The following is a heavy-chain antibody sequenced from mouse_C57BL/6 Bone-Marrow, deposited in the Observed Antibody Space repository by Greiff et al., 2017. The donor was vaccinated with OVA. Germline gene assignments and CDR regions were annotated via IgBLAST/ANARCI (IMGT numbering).Heavy chain of an antibody. D-gene: IGHD6-1*01. J-gene: IGHJ4*01. CDR3: ARRELRGAMDY. V-gene: IGHV5-17*01. CDR2: ISSGSSTI. CDR1: GFTFSDYG. Sequence: EVKLVESGGGLVKPGGSLKLSCAASGFTFSDYGMHWVRQAPEKGLEWVAYISSGSSTIYYADTVKGRFTISRDNAKNTLFLQMTSLRSEDTAMYYCARRELRGAMDYWGQGTSGTVSS.